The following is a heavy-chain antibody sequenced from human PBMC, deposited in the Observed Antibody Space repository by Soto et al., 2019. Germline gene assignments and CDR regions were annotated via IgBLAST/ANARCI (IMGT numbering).Heavy chain of an antibody. J-gene: IGHJ6*02. V-gene: IGHV5-51*01. D-gene: IGHD6-19*01. CDR2: IYPGDSDT. CDR1: GYSFTSYW. CDR3: ARLGSGWYPNYYYSMDV. Sequence: GESLKISCKGSGYSFTSYWIGSVRQMPGKGLEWKEIIYPGDSDTRYSPSFQGQVTISADKSISTAYLQWSSLKASDTAMYYCARLGSGWYPNYYYSMDVWGQGTTVTVA.